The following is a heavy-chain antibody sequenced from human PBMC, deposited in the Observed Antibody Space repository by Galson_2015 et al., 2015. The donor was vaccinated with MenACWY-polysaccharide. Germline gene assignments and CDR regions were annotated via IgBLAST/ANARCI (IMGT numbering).Heavy chain of an antibody. V-gene: IGHV3-23*01. CDR1: GFTFSSYA. CDR3: ASLPAGGGYPYYYYGMDV. Sequence: SLRLSCAASGFTFSSYAMSWVRQAPGKGLEWVSAISGSGGSTYYADSVKGRFTISRDNSKNTLYLQMNSLRAEDTAVYYCASLPAGGGYPYYYYGMDVWGQGTTVTVSS. CDR2: ISGSGGST. D-gene: IGHD1-26*01. J-gene: IGHJ6*02.